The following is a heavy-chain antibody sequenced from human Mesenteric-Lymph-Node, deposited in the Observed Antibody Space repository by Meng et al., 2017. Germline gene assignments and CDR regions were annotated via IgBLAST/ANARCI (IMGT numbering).Heavy chain of an antibody. CDR1: GGSISSGDYY. J-gene: IGHJ4*02. Sequence: QVQLQESGPGRVKPSQTPSPTCTVSGGSISSGDYYWSWIRQPPGKGLEWIGYIYSSGSTYYNPSLKSRITISVDTSKNQFSLRLTSVTAADKAVYYCAGDRRGVATVDYWGQGTLVTVSS. V-gene: IGHV4-30-4*01. CDR2: IYSSGST. D-gene: IGHD5-12*01. CDR3: AGDRRGVATVDY.